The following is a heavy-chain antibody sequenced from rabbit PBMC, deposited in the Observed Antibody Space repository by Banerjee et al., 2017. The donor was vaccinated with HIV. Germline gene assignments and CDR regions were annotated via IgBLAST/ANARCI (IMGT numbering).Heavy chain of an antibody. V-gene: IGHV1S40*01. J-gene: IGHJ4*01. CDR2: IYAGSSGNT. D-gene: IGHD2-1*01. CDR3: ARKGYDDYVRSYYFNL. CDR1: GFSFSSGYD. Sequence: QQLVESGGGLVKPGASLTLTCKASGFSFSSGYDMCWVRQAPGKGLEWIACIYAGSSGNTYYASWAKGRFTISKTSSTTVTLQMTSLTAADTATYFCARKGYDDYVRSYYFNLWGQGTLVTVS.